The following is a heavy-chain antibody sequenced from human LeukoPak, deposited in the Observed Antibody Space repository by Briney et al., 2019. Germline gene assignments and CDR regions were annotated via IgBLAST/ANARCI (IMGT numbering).Heavy chain of an antibody. D-gene: IGHD3-3*01. V-gene: IGHV4-59*01. CDR3: ASLRFWAFDY. J-gene: IGHJ4*02. CDR1: GGSISSYY. Sequence: SESLSLTCTVSGGSISSYYWSWIRQPPGKGLEWIGYIYYSGSTNYNPSLKSRVTISVDTSKNQFSLKLSSVTAADTAVYYCASLRFWAFDYWGQGTLVTVSS. CDR2: IYYSGST.